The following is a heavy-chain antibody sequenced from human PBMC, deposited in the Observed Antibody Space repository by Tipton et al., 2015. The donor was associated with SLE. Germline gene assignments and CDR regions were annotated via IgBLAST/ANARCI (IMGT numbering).Heavy chain of an antibody. CDR1: GFTFGDYA. CDR3: ATRGSSSWYFFDY. CDR2: ISHTGST. V-gene: IGHV4-34*08. Sequence: LRLSCTASGFTFGDYAMSWIRQPPGKGLEWIGEISHTGSTNFNPSLKSRVAISADTSKRQFSLKLSSVTAADTAVYYCATRGSSSWYFFDYWGQGTLVTASS. D-gene: IGHD6-13*01. J-gene: IGHJ4*02.